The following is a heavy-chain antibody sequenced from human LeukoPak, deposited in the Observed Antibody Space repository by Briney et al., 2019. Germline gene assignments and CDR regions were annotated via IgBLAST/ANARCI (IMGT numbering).Heavy chain of an antibody. CDR1: GFIVSSYS. D-gene: IGHD4-17*01. CDR3: ARAGDYYDY. Sequence: GGSLRLSCAASGFIVSSYSMNWVRQAPGKGLEWVSYITSSSSTIYYADSVKGRFTISRDNAKNSLYLQMNSLRAEDTAVYYCARAGDYYDYWGQGTLVTVSS. CDR2: ITSSSSTI. V-gene: IGHV3-48*01. J-gene: IGHJ4*02.